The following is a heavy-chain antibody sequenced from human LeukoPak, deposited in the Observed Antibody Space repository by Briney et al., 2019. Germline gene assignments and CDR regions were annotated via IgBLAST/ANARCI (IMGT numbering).Heavy chain of an antibody. D-gene: IGHD6-13*01. CDR2: ISSSGSTI. J-gene: IGHJ5*02. V-gene: IGHV3-48*03. CDR3: ASIESSSWSDWFDP. CDR1: GFTFSSYE. Sequence: PGGSLRLSCAASGFTFSSYEMNWVRQAPGKGLEWVSYISSSGSTIYYADSVKGRFTISRDNAKNSLYLQMNSLRAEDTAVYYCASIESSSWSDWFDPWGQGTLVTVSS.